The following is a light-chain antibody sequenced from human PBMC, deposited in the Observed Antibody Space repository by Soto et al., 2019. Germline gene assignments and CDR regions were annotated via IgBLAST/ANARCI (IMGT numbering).Light chain of an antibody. V-gene: IGKV3-20*01. CDR1: QSVSSTY. J-gene: IGKJ1*01. Sequence: EIVLTQSPGTLSLSPGERATLSCRASQSVSSTYLAWYQQKPGQAPRLLMYDASSRATGIPDRFSGSGSGTDFTLTSPRLEPEDFAVYYCRHYSGSPQPFGQGTKVEIK. CDR3: RHYSGSPQP. CDR2: DAS.